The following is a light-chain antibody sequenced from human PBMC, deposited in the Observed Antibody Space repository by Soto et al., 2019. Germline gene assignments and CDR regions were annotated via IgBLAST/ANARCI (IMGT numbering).Light chain of an antibody. V-gene: IGKV3-15*01. CDR1: QSVRSN. CDR2: GAS. Sequence: ELVFTQTASPLSVSAWAGASLSCRAGQSVRSNLAWYQQKPGQAPRLLIFGASTRATGIPARFSGNESGTEFTLTISGLQSDDFAAYYCQQYKKWPPITFGQGTRLEIK. CDR3: QQYKKWPPIT. J-gene: IGKJ5*01.